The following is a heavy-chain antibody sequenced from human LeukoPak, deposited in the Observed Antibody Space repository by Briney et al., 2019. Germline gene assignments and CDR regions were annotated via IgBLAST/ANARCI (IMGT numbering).Heavy chain of an antibody. CDR1: GFTFSSYS. Sequence: PGGSLRLSCAASGFTFSSYSMNWVRQAPGKGLEWVSSISSSSSYIYYADSVKGRFTISRDNAKNSLYLQMNSLRAEDTAVYYCARDKTYYYGSGSYYGFYYGMDVWGQGATITVSS. D-gene: IGHD3-10*01. CDR3: ARDKTYYYGSGSYYGFYYGMDV. J-gene: IGHJ6*02. V-gene: IGHV3-21*01. CDR2: ISSSSSYI.